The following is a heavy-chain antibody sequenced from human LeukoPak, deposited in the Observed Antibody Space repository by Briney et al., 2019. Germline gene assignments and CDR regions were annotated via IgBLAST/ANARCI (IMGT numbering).Heavy chain of an antibody. J-gene: IGHJ2*01. CDR3: ARELGARYFDL. CDR1: GFTFSAYE. Sequence: GGSLRLSCSGSGFTFSAYEMNWVRQAPGKGLEWVSYISTRGSTFSYADSVKGRFTISRDNDKDSLYLQLNSLRGEDTAIYYCARELGARYFDLWGRGTLVTVSS. CDR2: ISTRGSTF. D-gene: IGHD1-26*01. V-gene: IGHV3-48*03.